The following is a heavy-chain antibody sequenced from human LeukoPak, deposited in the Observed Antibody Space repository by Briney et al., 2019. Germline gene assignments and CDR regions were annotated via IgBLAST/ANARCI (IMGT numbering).Heavy chain of an antibody. D-gene: IGHD5-18*01. Sequence: ASVKVSCKASGYTSTSYYMHWVRQAPGQGLEWMGIINPSGGSTSYAQKFQGRVTMTRDTSTSTVYMELSSLRSEDTAVYYCARDSSPAMVNWNFDYWGQGTLVTVSS. CDR1: GYTSTSYY. V-gene: IGHV1-46*01. CDR3: ARDSSPAMVNWNFDY. CDR2: INPSGGST. J-gene: IGHJ4*02.